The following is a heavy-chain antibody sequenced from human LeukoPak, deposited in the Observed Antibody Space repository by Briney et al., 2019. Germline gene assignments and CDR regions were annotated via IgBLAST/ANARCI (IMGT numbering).Heavy chain of an antibody. CDR2: INHSGST. V-gene: IGHV4-34*01. Sequence: SETLSLTCAVYGGSFSGYYWSWIRQPPGKGLEWIGEINHSGSTNYNPSLKSRVTISVDKSKNQFSLKLSSVTAADTAVYYCARVRGGDGYNEYYFDYWGQGTLVTVSS. CDR1: GGSFSGYY. J-gene: IGHJ4*02. CDR3: ARVRGGDGYNEYYFDY. D-gene: IGHD5-24*01.